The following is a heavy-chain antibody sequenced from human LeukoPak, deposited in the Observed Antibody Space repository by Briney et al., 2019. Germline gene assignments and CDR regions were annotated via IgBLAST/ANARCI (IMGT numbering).Heavy chain of an antibody. CDR1: GDSVSSNSAA. CDR2: TYYRPTWYN. CDR3: ASAGGVGYYYGMDV. V-gene: IGHV6-1*01. D-gene: IGHD2-8*02. Sequence: SQTLSLTCAISGDSVSSNSAAWNWIRQSPSRGLEWLGRTYYRPTWYNDYAVSVKSRITINPDTSKNQFSLQLNSVTPEDTVVYYCASAGGVGYYYGMDVWGKGTTVTVSS. J-gene: IGHJ6*04.